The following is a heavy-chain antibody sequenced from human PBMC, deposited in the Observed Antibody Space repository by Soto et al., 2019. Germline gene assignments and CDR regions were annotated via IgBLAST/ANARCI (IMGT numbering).Heavy chain of an antibody. CDR3: ARSGYDFWFDP. D-gene: IGHD5-12*01. CDR1: GFTFSDHY. V-gene: IGHV3-72*01. Sequence: EVQLVESGGGLVQPGGSLRLSCAASGFTFSDHYMDWVRQAPGKGLEWVGRTRNKANSYTTEYAASVKGRFTISRDDSKNSLYLQMNSLKTEDTAVYYWARSGYDFWFDPWGQGTLVTVSS. J-gene: IGHJ5*02. CDR2: TRNKANSYTT.